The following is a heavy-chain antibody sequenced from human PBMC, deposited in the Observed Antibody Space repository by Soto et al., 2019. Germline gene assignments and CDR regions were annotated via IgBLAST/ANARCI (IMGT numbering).Heavy chain of an antibody. J-gene: IGHJ4*02. CDR3: ARGGDDYGDYRDTDY. CDR1: GFTFSSYG. V-gene: IGHV3-33*01. CDR2: IWYDGSNK. D-gene: IGHD4-17*01. Sequence: GGSLRLSCAASGFTFSSYGMHWVRQAPGKGLEWVAVIWYDGSNKYYADSVKGRFTISRDNSKNTLYLQMNSLRAEDTAVYYCARGGDDYGDYRDTDYWGQGTLVTVSS.